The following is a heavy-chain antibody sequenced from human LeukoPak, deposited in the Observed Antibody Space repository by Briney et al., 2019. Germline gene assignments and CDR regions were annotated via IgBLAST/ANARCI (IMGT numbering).Heavy chain of an antibody. CDR3: AREDPPYCSGGSCYPFDY. CDR2: INPNSGGT. D-gene: IGHD2-15*01. J-gene: IGHJ4*02. V-gene: IGHV1-2*02. Sequence: ASVKVSCKASGYTFTGYYMHWVRQAPGQGLEWMGWINPNSGGTNYAQKFQGRVTMTRDTSISTAYMELSRLRSDDTAVYYCAREDPPYCSGGSCYPFDYWGQGTLVTVSS. CDR1: GYTFTGYY.